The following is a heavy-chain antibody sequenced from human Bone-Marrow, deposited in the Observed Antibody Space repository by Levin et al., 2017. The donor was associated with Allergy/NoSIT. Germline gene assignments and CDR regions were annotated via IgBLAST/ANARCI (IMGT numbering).Heavy chain of an antibody. D-gene: IGHD2-2*01. J-gene: IGHJ6*03. Sequence: SETLSLTCAVDGGSFSGYYWSWIRQPPGKGLEWIAEINHIGTTNYSPSLNSRVSISVDTSKNQFSLRQSSLTAADTAVYYCARIVVLPGPTYYYYMDVWGTGTTVSVS. CDR1: GGSFSGYY. V-gene: IGHV4-34*01. CDR2: INHIGTT. CDR3: ARIVVLPGPTYYYYMDV.